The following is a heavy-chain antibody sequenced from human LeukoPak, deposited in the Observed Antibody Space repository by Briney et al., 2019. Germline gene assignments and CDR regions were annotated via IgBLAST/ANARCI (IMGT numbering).Heavy chain of an antibody. J-gene: IGHJ3*02. CDR2: IYYSGST. CDR3: ARALIQLWTADAFDI. CDR1: GGFISSSSYY. Sequence: SETLSLTCTVSGGFISSSSYYWGWIRQPPGKGLEWIGSIYYSGSTYYNPSLKSRVTISVDTSKNQFSLKLSSVTAADTAVYYCARALIQLWTADAFDIWGQGTMVTVSS. V-gene: IGHV4-39*07. D-gene: IGHD5-18*01.